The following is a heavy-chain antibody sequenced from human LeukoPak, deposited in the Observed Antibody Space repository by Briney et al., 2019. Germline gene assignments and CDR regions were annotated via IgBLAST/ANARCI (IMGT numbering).Heavy chain of an antibody. J-gene: IGHJ4*02. CDR1: GGTFSSYA. Sequence: SVKVSCKASGGTFSSYAISWVRQAPGQGLEWMGRIIPIFGTANYAQKFQGRVTITTDESTSTAYMELSSLRSEDTAVHYCARLGQQVGATRDYWGQGTLVTVSS. CDR2: IIPIFGTA. V-gene: IGHV1-69*05. CDR3: ARLGQQVGATRDY. D-gene: IGHD1-26*01.